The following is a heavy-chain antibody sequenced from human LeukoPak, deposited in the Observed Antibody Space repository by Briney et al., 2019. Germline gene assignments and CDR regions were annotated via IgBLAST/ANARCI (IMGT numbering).Heavy chain of an antibody. Sequence: PSETLSLTCTVSGGSISSYYWSWIRQPPGKGLEWIGYIHYTGSTSYNPSLKSRVTMSVHTSKNQFSLKLSSVTAADTAVYYCARVEEGYGSGRRENYYYYMDVWGKGTTVTISS. J-gene: IGHJ6*03. CDR2: IHYTGST. V-gene: IGHV4-59*01. CDR1: GGSISSYY. CDR3: ARVEEGYGSGRRENYYYYMDV. D-gene: IGHD3-10*01.